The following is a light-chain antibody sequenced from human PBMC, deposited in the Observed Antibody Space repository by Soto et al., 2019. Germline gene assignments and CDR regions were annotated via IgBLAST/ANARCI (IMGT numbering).Light chain of an antibody. CDR2: GAS. V-gene: IGKV3-15*01. Sequence: DIVMTQSPATRSVSPGERATLSCRASQSVSRDLGWYQQKPGQAPRLLIYGASTRATGVPARFSCSGSGTEFTLTISSLQSEDFAIYYCQQSNNWPLTFGGGTKVGIK. CDR1: QSVSRD. CDR3: QQSNNWPLT. J-gene: IGKJ4*01.